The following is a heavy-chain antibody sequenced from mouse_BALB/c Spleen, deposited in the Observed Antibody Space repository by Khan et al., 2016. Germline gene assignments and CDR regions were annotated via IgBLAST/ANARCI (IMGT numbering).Heavy chain of an antibody. CDR2: IYPGDGDT. D-gene: IGHD2-4*01. Sequence: QVQLQQSGAELARPGASVKLSCKASGYTFTTYWMQWVKQRPGQGLEWIGAIYPGDGDTRYTQKFKGKATLTADKSSSTAYMQLSSLASEDSAVXDCASGNSYYDYDYWGQGTTLTVSS. V-gene: IGHV1-87*01. J-gene: IGHJ2*01. CDR1: GYTFTTYW. CDR3: ASGNSYYDYDY.